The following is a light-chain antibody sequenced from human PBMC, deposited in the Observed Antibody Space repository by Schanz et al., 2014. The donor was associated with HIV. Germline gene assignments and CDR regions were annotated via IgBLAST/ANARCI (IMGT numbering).Light chain of an antibody. Sequence: QSVLTQPASVSGSPGQSITISCTGTSSDIGGYKYVSWYQQHPGKAPKLMIYDVNNRPSGVSNRFSGSKSGNTASLTISGLQAEDEADYYCSSYRSGSPLWVFGGGTKLTVL. CDR3: SSYRSGSPLWV. V-gene: IGLV2-14*03. CDR2: DVN. J-gene: IGLJ3*02. CDR1: SSDIGGYKY.